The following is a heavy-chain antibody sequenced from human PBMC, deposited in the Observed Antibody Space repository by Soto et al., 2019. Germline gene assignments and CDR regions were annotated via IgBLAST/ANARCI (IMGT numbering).Heavy chain of an antibody. CDR1: GGSISSSIYY. Sequence: PSETLSLTCTVSGGSISSSIYYWGWIRHPPGKGLEWIGSIYYSGSTYYNPSLKSRVTISVDTSKNQFSLKLSSVTAADTAVYYCARIAAAGSGGDYWGQGTLVTVSS. D-gene: IGHD6-13*01. V-gene: IGHV4-39*01. J-gene: IGHJ4*02. CDR2: IYYSGST. CDR3: ARIAAAGSGGDY.